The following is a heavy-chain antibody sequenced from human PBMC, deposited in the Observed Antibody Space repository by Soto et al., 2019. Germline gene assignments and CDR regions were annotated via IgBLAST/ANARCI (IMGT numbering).Heavy chain of an antibody. J-gene: IGHJ6*02. CDR2: IYHSGST. V-gene: IGHV4-4*02. Sequence: QVQLQESGPGLVKPSGTLSLTCAVSGGSISSSNWWSWVRQPPGKGLERIGEIYHSGSTNYNPSLKRRVTIAVDKSKTQCSLTLRSVTAADTAVYYCAKVSGSSYYGMDVWGQGTTVTVSS. CDR3: AKVSGSSYYGMDV. D-gene: IGHD1-26*01. CDR1: GGSISSSNW.